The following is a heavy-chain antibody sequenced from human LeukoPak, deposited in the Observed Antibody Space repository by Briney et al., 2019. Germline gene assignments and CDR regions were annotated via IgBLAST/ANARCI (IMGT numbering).Heavy chain of an antibody. CDR1: GFTFSSYW. Sequence: PGGSLRLSCAVSGFTFSSYWMNWVRQAPGKGLEWVANIKQDGSEKYYVDSVKGRFTISRGNSKNTLYLQMNSLRAEDTAVYYCARDLAWELPSTDFDYWGQGTLVTVSS. V-gene: IGHV3-7*01. J-gene: IGHJ4*02. D-gene: IGHD1-26*01. CDR3: ARDLAWELPSTDFDY. CDR2: IKQDGSEK.